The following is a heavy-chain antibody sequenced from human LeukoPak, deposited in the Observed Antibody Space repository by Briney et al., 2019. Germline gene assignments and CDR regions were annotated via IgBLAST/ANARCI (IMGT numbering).Heavy chain of an antibody. CDR1: GYTFYYYG. CDR2: VSAYNGNA. J-gene: IGHJ5*02. V-gene: IGHV1-18*01. Sequence: ASVKVSCKASGYTFYYYGISWVRQAPGQGLEWMGWVSAYNGNANYAQKLQGRVTMTTDTSTSTAYMELRSLRSDDTAVYYCVREENWFDPWGQGTLVTVSS. CDR3: VREENWFDP.